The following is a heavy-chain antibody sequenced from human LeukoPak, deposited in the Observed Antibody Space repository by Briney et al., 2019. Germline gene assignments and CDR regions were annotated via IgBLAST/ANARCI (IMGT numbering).Heavy chain of an antibody. CDR1: GFTFSSYA. D-gene: IGHD2-2*01. V-gene: IGHV3-48*01. CDR2: ISSSSSTI. CDR3: ARDEPLMVVPGMSHGY. Sequence: GGSLRLSCAASGFTFSSYAMSWVRQAPGKGLEWVSYISSSSSTIYYADSVKGRFTISRDNAKNSLYLQMNSLRAEDTAVYYCARDEPLMVVPGMSHGYWGQGTLVTVSS. J-gene: IGHJ4*02.